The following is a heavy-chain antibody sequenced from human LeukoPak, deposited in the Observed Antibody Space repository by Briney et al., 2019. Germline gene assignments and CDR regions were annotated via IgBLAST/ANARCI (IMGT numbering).Heavy chain of an antibody. CDR2: IYYSGST. CDR1: GGSISSGDYY. CDR3: ASFCSSTSCYGGY. J-gene: IGHJ4*02. V-gene: IGHV4-30-4*01. D-gene: IGHD2-2*01. Sequence: PSQTLSLTCTVSGGSISSGDYYWSWIRQPPGKGLEGIGYIYYSGSTYYNPSLKSRVTISVDTSKNHFSLKLSSVTAADTAVYYCASFCSSTSCYGGYWGQGTLVTVSS.